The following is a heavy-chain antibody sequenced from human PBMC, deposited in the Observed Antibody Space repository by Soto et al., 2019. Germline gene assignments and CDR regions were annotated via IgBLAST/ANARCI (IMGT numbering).Heavy chain of an antibody. Sequence: LSLTCTVSGASISSYYWSWIRQPPGKGLEWIGYIYYSGSTNYNPSLKSRVTISVDTSKNQFSLKLSSMTAADTAVYYCARQTPGTYGGNLDYWGQGTLVTVSS. CDR1: GASISSYY. CDR3: ARQTPGTYGGNLDY. CDR2: IYYSGST. D-gene: IGHD4-17*01. J-gene: IGHJ4*02. V-gene: IGHV4-59*01.